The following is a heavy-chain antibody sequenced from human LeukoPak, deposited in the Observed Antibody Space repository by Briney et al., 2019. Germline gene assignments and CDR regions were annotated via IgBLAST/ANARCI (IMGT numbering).Heavy chain of an antibody. V-gene: IGHV1-18*01. CDR2: ISAYNGNT. Sequence: PMASVKVSCKASGYTFTSYGTSWVRQAPGQGLEWMGWISAYNGNTNYAQKLQGRVTMTTDTSTSTAYMELRSLRSDDTAVYYCARVIAAAGTYGMDVWGQGTTVTVSS. D-gene: IGHD6-13*01. CDR3: ARVIAAAGTYGMDV. CDR1: GYTFTSYG. J-gene: IGHJ6*02.